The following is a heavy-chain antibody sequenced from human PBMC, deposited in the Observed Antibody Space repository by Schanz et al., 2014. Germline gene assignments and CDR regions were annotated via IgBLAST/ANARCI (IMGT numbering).Heavy chain of an antibody. Sequence: EVHLVESGGGLVQPGGSLRLSCAASGFNFITFAMSWVRQAPGEGLVWVANIKLDGSEKYYVDSVKGRFTISRDNAKNSLYLQMNSLTAEDTAVYYCAKYGTGKGVSFEYWGQGTLVTVSS. J-gene: IGHJ4*02. CDR3: AKYGTGKGVSFEY. V-gene: IGHV3-7*01. CDR2: IKLDGSEK. D-gene: IGHD1-26*01. CDR1: GFNFITFA.